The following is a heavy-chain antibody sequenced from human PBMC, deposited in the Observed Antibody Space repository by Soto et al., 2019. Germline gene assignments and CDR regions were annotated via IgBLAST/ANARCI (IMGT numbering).Heavy chain of an antibody. V-gene: IGHV1-69*06. D-gene: IGHD3-10*01. CDR1: GGTVSSYA. Sequence: SVKVSCKASGGTVSSYAISWVRQAPGQGLEWMGGIIPIFGTANYAQKFQGRVTITADKSTSTAYMELSSLRSEDTAVYYCARGSGSYYMVPFDPWGKGTLVTVSS. J-gene: IGHJ5*02. CDR3: ARGSGSYYMVPFDP. CDR2: IIPIFGTA.